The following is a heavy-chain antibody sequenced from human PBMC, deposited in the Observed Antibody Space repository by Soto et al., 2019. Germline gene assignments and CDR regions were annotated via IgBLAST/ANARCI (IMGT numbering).Heavy chain of an antibody. CDR1: GFTFSDYY. CDR2: ISSSGNTI. D-gene: IGHD3-22*01. V-gene: IGHV3-11*01. Sequence: QVQLVESGGGLVKPSGSLRIACAASGFTFSDYYMSWVRQAPGKGLVWVSYISSSGNTIYYADSVKGRFTISRDNAKNSVYLQMNSLRAEDTALYFCAKMSSENYYDPVFSWGHGTLVTVSS. CDR3: AKMSSENYYDPVFS. J-gene: IGHJ5*01.